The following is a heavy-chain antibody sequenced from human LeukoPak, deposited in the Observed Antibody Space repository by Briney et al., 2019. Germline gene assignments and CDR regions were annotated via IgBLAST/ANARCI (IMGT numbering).Heavy chain of an antibody. J-gene: IGHJ4*02. D-gene: IGHD3-10*01. CDR2: IYYSGST. V-gene: IGHV4-30-4*01. CDR3: ARGGSGSPRGYFDY. CDR1: GGSISSGDYS. Sequence: PSETLSLTCTVSGGSISSGDYSWSWIRQPPGKGLEWIGYIYYSGSTYYNPSLKSRVTISVDTSKNQFSLKLSSVTAADTAVYYCARGGSGSPRGYFDYWGQGTLVTVSS.